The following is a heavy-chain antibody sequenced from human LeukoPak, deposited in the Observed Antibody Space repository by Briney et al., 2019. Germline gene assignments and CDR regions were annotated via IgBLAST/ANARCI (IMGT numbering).Heavy chain of an antibody. Sequence: GGSLRLSCTASGFTFGDYAMSWVRQAPGKGLEWVGFIRSKAYGGTTEYAASVKGRFTISRDDSKSIAYLQMNSLKTEDTAVYYCAKESTVTPGNVNWFDTWGQGTLVTVSS. CDR1: GFTFGDYA. V-gene: IGHV3-49*04. CDR3: AKESTVTPGNVNWFDT. J-gene: IGHJ5*02. CDR2: IRSKAYGGTT. D-gene: IGHD4-17*01.